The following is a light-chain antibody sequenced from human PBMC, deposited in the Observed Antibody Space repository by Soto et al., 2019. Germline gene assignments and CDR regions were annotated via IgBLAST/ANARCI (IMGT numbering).Light chain of an antibody. CDR3: QHFHNWPPWT. V-gene: IGKV3-15*01. CDR1: QSVSSS. Sequence: EVVMTQSPDTLSVSPGERATLSCRASQSVSSSLAWYQQKPGQAPRLLIYGASTRATGVPARFSGSGSGTEFTLTISSLLSEDVAVYYCQHFHNWPPWTFGQGTRVEIK. CDR2: GAS. J-gene: IGKJ1*01.